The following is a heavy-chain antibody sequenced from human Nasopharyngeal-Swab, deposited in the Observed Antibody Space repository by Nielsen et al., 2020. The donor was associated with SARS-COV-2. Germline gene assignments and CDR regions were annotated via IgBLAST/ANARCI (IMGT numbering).Heavy chain of an antibody. Sequence: SCKASGFTFSSYGMHWVRQAPGKGLEWVAVISYDGSNKYYADSVKGRFTISRDNSKNTLYLQMNSLRAEDTAVYYCAKEGFGYDILTGYYTNMDVWGKGTTVTVSS. J-gene: IGHJ6*03. D-gene: IGHD3-9*01. V-gene: IGHV3-30*18. CDR1: GFTFSSYG. CDR3: AKEGFGYDILTGYYTNMDV. CDR2: ISYDGSNK.